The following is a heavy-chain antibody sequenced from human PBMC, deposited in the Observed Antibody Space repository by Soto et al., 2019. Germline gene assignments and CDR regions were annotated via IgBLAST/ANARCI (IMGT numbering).Heavy chain of an antibody. CDR1: GFTFNNYA. D-gene: IGHD3-10*01. CDR3: ARDSRLRRFGGPRGYFGLDI. CDR2: FSYDGSNL. J-gene: IGHJ6*01. V-gene: IGHV3-30-3*01. Sequence: QVQLVQSGGGVVQPGMSLRLSCAASGFTFNNYAFHWVRQAPGKGLDWVAFFSYDGSNLFYADSVRGRFTISRDSSKNTLYLQMDGLRPEDTAVYYCARDSRLRRFGGPRGYFGLDIWGQGTTVVVSS.